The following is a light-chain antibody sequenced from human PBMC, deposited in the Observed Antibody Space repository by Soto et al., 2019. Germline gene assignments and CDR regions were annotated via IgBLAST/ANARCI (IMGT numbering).Light chain of an antibody. Sequence: QMTQSPSSLSASAGDRVTLTCQASQDISHHLNWYQQKPGKAPKLLISDASNLEGGVPPRFSGSGSGTDFSLAISSLQPEDFATYYCQQSDSLPPTFGQGTRLEIK. V-gene: IGKV1-33*01. CDR1: QDISHH. CDR3: QQSDSLPPT. CDR2: DAS. J-gene: IGKJ2*01.